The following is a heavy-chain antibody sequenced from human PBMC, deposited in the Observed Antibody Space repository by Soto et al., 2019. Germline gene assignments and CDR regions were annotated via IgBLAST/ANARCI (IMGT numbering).Heavy chain of an antibody. Sequence: QVQLVQSGAEVKKPGASVKVSCETSGYSFTNYAMHWVRQAPGQTLEWMGWINTDNGQTRYSQRFQDRLTLTRDTSATTAFMELSSLRSEDTAVYYCARAANCSSTTCFSQWFAPSGQGTLVTVSS. CDR1: GYSFTNYA. J-gene: IGHJ5*02. V-gene: IGHV1-3*04. CDR3: ARAANCSSTTCFSQWFAP. D-gene: IGHD2-2*01. CDR2: INTDNGQT.